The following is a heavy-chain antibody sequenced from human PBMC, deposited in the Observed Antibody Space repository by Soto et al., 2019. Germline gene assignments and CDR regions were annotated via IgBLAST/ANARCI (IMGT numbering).Heavy chain of an antibody. V-gene: IGHV1-58*01. CDR3: AADDRVTKHYYYYGMDV. D-gene: IGHD4-17*01. Sequence: SVKVSCKASGFTFTSSAVQWVRQARGQRLEWIGWIVVGSGNTNYAQKFQERVTITRDMSTRTAYMELSSLRSEDTAVYYCAADDRVTKHYYYYGMDVWGQGTTVTVSS. CDR1: GFTFTSSA. J-gene: IGHJ6*02. CDR2: IVVGSGNT.